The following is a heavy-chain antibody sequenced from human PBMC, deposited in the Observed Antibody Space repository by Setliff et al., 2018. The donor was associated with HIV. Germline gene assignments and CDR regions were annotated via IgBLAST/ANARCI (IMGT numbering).Heavy chain of an antibody. D-gene: IGHD6-13*01. CDR1: GGSISSGGYY. Sequence: SETLSLTCTVSGGSISSGGYYWSWIRQHPGKGPEWIGYIYYNGSTYYNPSLKSRVSMSVDTSKDQVSLKLSTVTAAETAVYYCARGARLLAGYSDRWDYYYMAVWGKGTTVTVSS. CDR3: ARGARLLAGYSDRWDYYYMAV. J-gene: IGHJ6*03. CDR2: IYYNGST. V-gene: IGHV4-31*03.